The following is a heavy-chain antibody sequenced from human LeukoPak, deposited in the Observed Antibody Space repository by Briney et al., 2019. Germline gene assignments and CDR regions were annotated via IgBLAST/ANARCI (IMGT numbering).Heavy chain of an antibody. CDR2: INYNGDT. V-gene: IGHV4-59*08. CDR1: GDSISTDY. Sequence: WATLSLTCTVSGDSISTDYWSWIRQSPGKGLEWIGYINYNGDTKYNPSLKSRVPISLERPKNHVVLKMKSGTAADTAMYYCARLNCISDRCYNYWGLGTLVTLSS. D-gene: IGHD4/OR15-4a*01. CDR3: ARLNCISDRCYNY. J-gene: IGHJ4*02.